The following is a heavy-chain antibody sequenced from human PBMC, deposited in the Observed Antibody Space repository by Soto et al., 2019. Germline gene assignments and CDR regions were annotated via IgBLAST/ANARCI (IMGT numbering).Heavy chain of an antibody. J-gene: IGHJ4*02. V-gene: IGHV3-23*01. CDR2: MSRDGGVT. D-gene: IGHD6-19*01. CDR1: GFTFSNYG. CDR3: AKIDKFNPQSSGWANRFDY. Sequence: EVQLLESGGGLVQPGGSLRLSCAASGFTFSNYGMTWVRQAPGKGLEWVSGMSRDGGVTDYTDSVKGRFTISRYISKNTLYLQMNSLRAEDTAVYYCAKIDKFNPQSSGWANRFDYWGQGTLVTVSS.